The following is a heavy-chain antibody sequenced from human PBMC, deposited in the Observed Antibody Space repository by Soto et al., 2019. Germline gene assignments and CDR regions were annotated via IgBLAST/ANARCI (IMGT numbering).Heavy chain of an antibody. J-gene: IGHJ5*02. D-gene: IGHD6-13*01. V-gene: IGHV4-31*03. CDR1: GGSISSGGYY. Sequence: QVQLQESGPGLVKPSQTLSLTCTVSGGSISSGGYYWSWIRQHPGRGLEWIGSIYTSGTTYTNRPLTSRGTISXXPXKXXYSLKLSSVTAAATAVYSCARAAHIAAAGAYWFDPWGQGTLVTVSS. CDR2: IYTSGTT. CDR3: ARAAHIAAAGAYWFDP.